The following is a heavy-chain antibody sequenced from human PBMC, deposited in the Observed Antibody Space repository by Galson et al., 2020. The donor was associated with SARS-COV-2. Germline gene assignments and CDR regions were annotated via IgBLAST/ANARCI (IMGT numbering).Heavy chain of an antibody. CDR1: GFTFSRYE. Sequence: GGSLRLSCAASGFTFSRYEMHWVRQAPGKGLEWVSYLSSSGDTMFYADSVKGRFTISRDNAKNSLYLQMNSLRAEDTAVYYCARVGYTSGWYLMDVWGQGTTVTVSS. CDR3: ARVGYTSGWYLMDV. CDR2: LSSSGDTM. V-gene: IGHV3-48*03. D-gene: IGHD6-19*01. J-gene: IGHJ6*02.